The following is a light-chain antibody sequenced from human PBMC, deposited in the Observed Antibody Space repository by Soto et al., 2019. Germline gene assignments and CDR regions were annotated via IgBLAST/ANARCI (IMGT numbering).Light chain of an antibody. V-gene: IGLV3-1*01. Sequence: SYELTQPPSVSVSPGQTASITCSGDKLGDKYTCWYQQKPGQSPVLVIYQHSQRPSGIPERFSGSNSGNTATLTISGTQAMDEVDYYCQAWDGSTDVVFGGGTKLTVL. CDR1: KLGDKY. J-gene: IGLJ2*01. CDR2: QHS. CDR3: QAWDGSTDVV.